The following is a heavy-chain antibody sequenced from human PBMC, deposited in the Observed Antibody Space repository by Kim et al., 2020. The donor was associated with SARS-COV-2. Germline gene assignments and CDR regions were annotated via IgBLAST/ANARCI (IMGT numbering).Heavy chain of an antibody. V-gene: IGHV7-4-1*02. J-gene: IGHJ6*02. CDR3: ASPSAVAGEGYFHYGMDV. Sequence: ASVKVSCKASGYTFTSSAINWVRQAPGQGLEWMGWINTNTGNPTYAQDFTGRFDFSLDTSVSTAYLQISSLKAEDTAVYYCASPSAVAGEGYFHYGMDVWGQGTTITVSS. CDR2: INTNTGNP. CDR1: GYTFTSSA. D-gene: IGHD6-19*01.